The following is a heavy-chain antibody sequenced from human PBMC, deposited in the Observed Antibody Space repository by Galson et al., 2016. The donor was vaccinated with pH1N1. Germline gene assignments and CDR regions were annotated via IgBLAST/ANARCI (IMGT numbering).Heavy chain of an antibody. CDR2: ISYNGHDQ. D-gene: IGHD3-16*01. Sequence: SLRLSCAASGFSFDTYAMHWVRQDPGKGLEWVAFISYNGHDQSYADSLKGRFIISRDNSRNTVYLQLNSLRTEDTAVFYCAREDWSYADTYYNGMDVWGQGTTVTVSS. J-gene: IGHJ6*02. CDR3: AREDWSYADTYYNGMDV. CDR1: GFSFDTYA. V-gene: IGHV3-30-3*01.